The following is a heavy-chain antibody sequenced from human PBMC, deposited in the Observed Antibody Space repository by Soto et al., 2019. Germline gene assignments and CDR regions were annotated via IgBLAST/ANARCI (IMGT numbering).Heavy chain of an antibody. CDR2: INPSGGST. Sequence: GDSVKVSCKASGYTFTSYYMHWVRQAPGQGLEWMGIINPSGGSTSYAQKFQGRVTMTRDTSTSTVYMELSSLRSEDPAVYYCASDSNWNLYYRESYGMDVWGQGTTVTVSS. V-gene: IGHV1-46*01. CDR3: ASDSNWNLYYRESYGMDV. D-gene: IGHD1-20*01. J-gene: IGHJ6*02. CDR1: GYTFTSYY.